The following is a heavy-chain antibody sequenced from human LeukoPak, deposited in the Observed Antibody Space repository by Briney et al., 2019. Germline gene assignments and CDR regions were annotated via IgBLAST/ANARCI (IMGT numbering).Heavy chain of an antibody. CDR2: INPNSGGT. CDR1: GYTFTAFY. D-gene: IGHD2-15*01. J-gene: IGHJ6*03. CDR3: ARDLPDCSGGSCYYYYYYMDV. V-gene: IGHV1-2*02. Sequence: ASVTVSCKASGYTFTAFYVHWVRQAPGQGLEWMGWINPNSGGTNYAQKFQGRVTMTRDTSISTTYMELSRLRSDDTAVYYCARDLPDCSGGSCYYYYYYMDVWGKGTTVTISS.